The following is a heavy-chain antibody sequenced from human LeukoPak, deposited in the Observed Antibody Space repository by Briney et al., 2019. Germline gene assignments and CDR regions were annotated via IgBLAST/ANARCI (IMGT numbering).Heavy chain of an antibody. CDR1: GDSMGSYY. CDR3: ARSTGFYTTYYMDV. J-gene: IGHJ6*03. Sequence: SETLSLTCTVSGDSMGSYYWNWLRQPAGKGLEWIGRIRSDGTTYNNPSLESAVTMSVDTSSNHFSLRLSSVTAADTAVYYCARSTGFYTTYYMDVWGKGTTVTVSS. CDR2: IRSDGTT. D-gene: IGHD3-22*01. V-gene: IGHV4-4*07.